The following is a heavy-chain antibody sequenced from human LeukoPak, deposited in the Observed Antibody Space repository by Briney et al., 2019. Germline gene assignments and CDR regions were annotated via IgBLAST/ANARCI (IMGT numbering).Heavy chain of an antibody. CDR1: GFTFGNFW. Sequence: GSLRLSCVASGFTFGNFWMSWVRHSPGRGLEWVANIHPEGDEKYHVESVMGRFTISRDNAESSLFLQMNGLRAEDTAVYYCARGDAFSGDPWGQGTLATVSS. CDR3: ARGDAFSGDP. CDR2: IHPEGDEK. V-gene: IGHV3-7*04. J-gene: IGHJ5*02.